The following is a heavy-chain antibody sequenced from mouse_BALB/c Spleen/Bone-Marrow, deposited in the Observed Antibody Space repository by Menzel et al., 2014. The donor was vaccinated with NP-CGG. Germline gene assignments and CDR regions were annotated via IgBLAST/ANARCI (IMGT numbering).Heavy chain of an antibody. CDR3: TKGDYDWYFDV. D-gene: IGHD2-4*01. V-gene: IGHV1S127*01. J-gene: IGHJ1*01. CDR2: IDPSDSYT. Sequence: QVQLQQPGAELVKPGASVKMPCKASGYTFTSYWMHWVKQRPGQGLEWIGVIDPSDSYTSYNQKFKGKATLTVDTSSSTAYMQLSSLTSEDSAVYYCTKGDYDWYFDVWGAGTTATVSS. CDR1: GYTFTSYW.